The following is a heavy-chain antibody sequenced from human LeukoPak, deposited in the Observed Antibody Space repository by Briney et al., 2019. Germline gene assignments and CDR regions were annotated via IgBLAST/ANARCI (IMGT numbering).Heavy chain of an antibody. CDR3: ARFPHGRMISIAAAGLNYFDY. CDR1: GYTFASYD. Sequence: GASVKVSCKASGYTFASYDINWVRQATGQGLEWMGWMNPNSGNTGYAQKFQGRVTMTRNTSISTAYMELSSLRSEDTAVYYCARFPHGRMISIAAAGLNYFDYWGQGTLVTISS. J-gene: IGHJ4*02. D-gene: IGHD6-13*01. CDR2: MNPNSGNT. V-gene: IGHV1-8*01.